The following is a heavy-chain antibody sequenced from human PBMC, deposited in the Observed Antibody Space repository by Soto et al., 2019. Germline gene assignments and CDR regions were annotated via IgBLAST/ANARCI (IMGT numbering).Heavy chain of an antibody. CDR3: ARGRAGDYLNDY. J-gene: IGHJ4*02. CDR2: ISSSSSYI. D-gene: IGHD4-17*01. V-gene: IGHV3-21*01. Sequence: EVQLVESGGGLVKPGGSLRLSCAASGFTFSSYSMNWGRQAPGKGLEWVSSISSSSSYIYYADSVKGRFTISRDNAKNSLYLQMNSLRAADTAVYFCARGRAGDYLNDYWGQGTLVTVSS. CDR1: GFTFSSYS.